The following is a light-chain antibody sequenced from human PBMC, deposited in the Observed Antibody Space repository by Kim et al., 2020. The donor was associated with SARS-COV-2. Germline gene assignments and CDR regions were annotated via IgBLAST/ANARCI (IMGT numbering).Light chain of an antibody. Sequence: EIVLTQSPGTLSLSPGERATLSCRASQSVSSSYLAWYQQKPGQAHRLLIYGASSRATGIPDRFSGGGSGTDFTLTISRLEPEDFAVYYCQQYGSSHAFGQGTKVDIK. CDR3: QQYGSSHA. CDR1: QSVSSSY. CDR2: GAS. V-gene: IGKV3-20*01. J-gene: IGKJ1*01.